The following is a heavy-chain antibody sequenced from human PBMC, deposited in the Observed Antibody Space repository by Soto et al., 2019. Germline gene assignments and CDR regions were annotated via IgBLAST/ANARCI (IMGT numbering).Heavy chain of an antibody. CDR2: ISYDGSNK. J-gene: IGHJ4*02. V-gene: IGHV3-30*03. D-gene: IGHD3-22*01. CDR3: ARALLGYYDSSGPGY. Sequence: QVQLVESGGGVVQPGRSLRLSCAASGFTFSSYGMHWVRQAPGKGLEWVAVISYDGSNKYYADSVKGRFTISRDNSKYKLYLQMNGLRAEDTAVYYCARALLGYYDSSGPGYWGQGTLVTVSS. CDR1: GFTFSSYG.